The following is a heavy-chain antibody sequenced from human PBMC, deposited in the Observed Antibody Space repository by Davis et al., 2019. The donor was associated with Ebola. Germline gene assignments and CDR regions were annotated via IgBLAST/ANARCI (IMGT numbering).Heavy chain of an antibody. CDR3: VKNSGWYKLDC. CDR1: GFTFNNYW. J-gene: IGHJ4*02. Sequence: PGGSLRLSCAASGFTFNNYWMTWVRQAPGKGLEWVANINGDGGKIGYVGSVKGRFTISRDNAKNSLYLQMDSLRGEDTAVYYCVKNSGWYKLDCWGQGTLVTVSS. V-gene: IGHV3-7*01. D-gene: IGHD6-19*01. CDR2: INGDGGKI.